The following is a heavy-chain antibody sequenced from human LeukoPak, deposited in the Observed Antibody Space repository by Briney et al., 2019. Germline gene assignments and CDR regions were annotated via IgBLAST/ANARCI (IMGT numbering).Heavy chain of an antibody. CDR1: GFTVSNNY. D-gene: IGHD3-10*01. CDR2: IYSGGST. Sequence: GGSLRLSCAASGFTVSNNYLSWVRQAPGKGLDWVSIIYSGGSTYYADSVKGRFTISRDNSKNTLYLQMNSLRAEDTAVYYCARHVGGDYVDYWGQGTLVTVSS. CDR3: ARHVGGDYVDY. J-gene: IGHJ4*02. V-gene: IGHV3-53*01.